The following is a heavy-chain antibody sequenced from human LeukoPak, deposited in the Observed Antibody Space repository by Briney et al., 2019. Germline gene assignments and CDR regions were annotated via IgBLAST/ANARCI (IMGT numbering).Heavy chain of an antibody. CDR3: ARVGKKISYYYYMDV. CDR1: GGTFSSYA. Sequence: SVKVSCKASGGTFSSYAISWVRQAPGQGLEWMGGIIPIFGTANYAQKFQGRVTITTDESTSTAYMELSSLRSEDTAMYYCARVGKKISYYYYMDVWGKGTTVTVSS. D-gene: IGHD1-1*01. V-gene: IGHV1-69*05. CDR2: IIPIFGTA. J-gene: IGHJ6*03.